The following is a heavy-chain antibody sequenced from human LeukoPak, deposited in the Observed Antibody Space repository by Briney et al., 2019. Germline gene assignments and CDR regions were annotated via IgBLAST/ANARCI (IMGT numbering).Heavy chain of an antibody. V-gene: IGHV1-69*05. CDR1: GGTLSSHA. J-gene: IGHJ6*03. CDR2: IISNFGTA. Sequence: GAAVPVSCMASGGTLSSHAFSWVRPAPGQGLEGMGGIISNFGTANYAQKFQGRVTITTDESTSTAYMELSSLRSEDTAMYYCARSHIVAVPAATLGYYYYMDVWGKGPTVTVSS. D-gene: IGHD2-2*01. CDR3: ARSHIVAVPAATLGYYYYMDV.